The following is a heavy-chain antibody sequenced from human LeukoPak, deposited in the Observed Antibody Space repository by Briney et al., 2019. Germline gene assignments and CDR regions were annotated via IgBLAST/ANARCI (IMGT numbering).Heavy chain of an antibody. CDR2: ISSSSSYI. Sequence: GGSLRLSCAASGFTFSSYSMNWVRQAPGKGLEWVSSISSSSSYIYYADSVKGRFTISRDNAKNSLYLQMNSLRAEDTAVYYCARAQRCSSTSCYGWGQGTLVTVSS. CDR1: GFTFSSYS. CDR3: ARAQRCSSTSCYG. J-gene: IGHJ4*02. V-gene: IGHV3-21*01. D-gene: IGHD2-2*01.